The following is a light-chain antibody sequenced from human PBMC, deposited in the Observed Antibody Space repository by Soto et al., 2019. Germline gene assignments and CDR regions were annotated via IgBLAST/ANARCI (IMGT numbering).Light chain of an antibody. CDR1: QSLSSN. V-gene: IGKV3-15*01. CDR2: GAS. J-gene: IGKJ1*01. Sequence: DTVLTQSPDTLSVSPGERATVSCRASQSLSSNLACYQQKPGQAPRLLILGASDRVTGIPARFSGSGSGTEFSPSISSLQSEDLAVYYCEQYNTGSWKFVQGTKVVIK. CDR3: EQYNTGSWK.